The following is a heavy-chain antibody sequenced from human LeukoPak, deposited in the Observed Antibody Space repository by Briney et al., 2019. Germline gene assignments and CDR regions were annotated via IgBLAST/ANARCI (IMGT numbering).Heavy chain of an antibody. D-gene: IGHD5-12*01. J-gene: IGHJ4*02. CDR2: IYISGST. CDR3: ARERGYTLDY. V-gene: IGHV4-4*07. Sequence: SEALSLTCTVSGGSISSYYWSWIRQPAGKGLEWIGCIYISGSTNYNPSLKSRVTISVDKSKNQFSLKLSSVTAADTAVYYCARERGYTLDYWGQGTLVTVSS. CDR1: GGSISSYY.